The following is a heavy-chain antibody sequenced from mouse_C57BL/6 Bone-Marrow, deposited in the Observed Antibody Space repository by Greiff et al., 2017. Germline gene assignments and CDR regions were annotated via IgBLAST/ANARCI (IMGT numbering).Heavy chain of an antibody. CDR1: GFNIKDDY. Sequence: VQLQQSGAELVRPGASVKLSCTASGFNIKDDYMHWVKQRPEQGLEWIGWIDPENGDTEYASKFQGKATITADTSSNTAYLQLSSLTSEDTAVYYCLYSNFFAYWGQGTSVTVSS. D-gene: IGHD2-5*01. CDR2: IDPENGDT. CDR3: LYSNFFAY. J-gene: IGHJ4*01. V-gene: IGHV14-4*01.